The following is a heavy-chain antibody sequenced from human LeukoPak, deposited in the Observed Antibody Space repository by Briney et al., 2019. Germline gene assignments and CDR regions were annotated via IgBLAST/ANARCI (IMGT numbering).Heavy chain of an antibody. Sequence: GGSLRLSCAASGFTFSSYAMHWVRQAPGKGLEWVAVISYDGSNKYYADSVKGRFTISRDNSKNTLYLQMNSLRAEDTAVYYCARGAPLYGDSTIGPNDAFDIWGQGTMVTVSS. J-gene: IGHJ3*02. D-gene: IGHD4-17*01. CDR1: GFTFSSYA. CDR3: ARGAPLYGDSTIGPNDAFDI. CDR2: ISYDGSNK. V-gene: IGHV3-30*04.